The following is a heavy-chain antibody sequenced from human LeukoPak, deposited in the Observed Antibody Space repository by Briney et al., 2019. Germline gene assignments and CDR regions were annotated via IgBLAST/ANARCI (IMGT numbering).Heavy chain of an antibody. CDR2: ISHTERT. CDR3: VRDCSGGTCYGAFTI. V-gene: IGHV4-4*02. Sequence: SETLSLTCTVSGASISSGNWWSWVRQPPGRGLEWIAEISHTERTSSNPSLKSRATTSLDKSKNQFSLTLSSVTAADTAVYYCVRDCSGGTCYGAFTIWGQGSMVTASS. CDR1: GASISSGNW. J-gene: IGHJ3*02. D-gene: IGHD2-15*01.